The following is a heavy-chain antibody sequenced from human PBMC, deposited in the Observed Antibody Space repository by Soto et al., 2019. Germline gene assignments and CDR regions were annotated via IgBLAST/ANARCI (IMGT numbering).Heavy chain of an antibody. CDR2: VHHSWGS. Sequence: QVQLQESGPGLVKPSETLSLSCTVSGGSISSYYWSWFRQSPGKRMEWIGYVHHSWGSSYNPSLQSRVAISIDRSKSQFPLKVTSVTATDTAVYYCARQGFGPLHGLVDVWGQGTTVTVSS. D-gene: IGHD3-10*01. J-gene: IGHJ6*02. V-gene: IGHV4-59*08. CDR1: GGSISSYY. CDR3: ARQGFGPLHGLVDV.